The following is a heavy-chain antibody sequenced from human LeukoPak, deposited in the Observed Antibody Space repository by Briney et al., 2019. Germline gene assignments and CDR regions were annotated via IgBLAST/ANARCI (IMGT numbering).Heavy chain of an antibody. CDR1: GFTFSNYA. Sequence: GASLRLSCVASGFTFSNYAMNWVRQAPGKGLEWVSSITSSSSYIYYADSVKGRFTISRDNAKNSLFLQMNSLRAEDTAVYYCARTRSGGSSGDYWGQGTLVTVSS. V-gene: IGHV3-21*01. CDR3: ARTRSGGSSGDY. CDR2: ITSSSSYI. D-gene: IGHD2-15*01. J-gene: IGHJ4*02.